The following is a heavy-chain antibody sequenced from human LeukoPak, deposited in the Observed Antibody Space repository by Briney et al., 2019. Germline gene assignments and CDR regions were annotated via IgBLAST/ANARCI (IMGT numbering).Heavy chain of an antibody. D-gene: IGHD3-9*01. J-gene: IGHJ4*02. V-gene: IGHV3-49*04. CDR3: TRDSSLDYDILTGHDY. Sequence: GGSLRLSCTASGFTFGDYAMSWVRQAPGKGLEWVGFIRSKAYGGTTEYAASVKGRFTISRDDSKSIAYLQMNSLKTEDTAVYYRTRDSSLDYDILTGHDYWGQGTLVTVSS. CDR2: IRSKAYGGTT. CDR1: GFTFGDYA.